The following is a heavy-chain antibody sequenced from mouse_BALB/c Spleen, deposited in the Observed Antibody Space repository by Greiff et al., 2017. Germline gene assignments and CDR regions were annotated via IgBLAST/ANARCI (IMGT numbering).Heavy chain of an antibody. J-gene: IGHJ4*01. D-gene: IGHD1-3*01. Sequence: EVKVEESGGGLEQPGGSLRLSCATSGFTFTDYYMSWVRQPPGKALEWLGFIRNKDNGYTTEYSASVKGRFTISRDNSQSILYLQMNTLRAEDSATYYCVVARAMDYWGQGTSVTVSS. CDR1: GFTFTDYY. V-gene: IGHV7-3*02. CDR3: VVARAMDY. CDR2: IRNKDNGYTT.